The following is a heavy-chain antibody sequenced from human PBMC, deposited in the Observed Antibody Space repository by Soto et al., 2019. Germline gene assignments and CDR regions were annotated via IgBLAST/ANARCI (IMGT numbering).Heavy chain of an antibody. V-gene: IGHV1-18*01. CDR3: VRHGRVGVMKFDYHNGMDV. J-gene: IGHJ6*02. Sequence: QVQLVQSGAEVKKPGASVKVSCKASGYTFSTYGISWARQAPGQGLEWMGWIGAYNGNSKNTQKLQGRVTMTTDTATDSAYMELRSLRSDDTAVYFCVRHGRVGVMKFDYHNGMDVWGQGTTVTVSS. CDR1: GYTFSTYG. D-gene: IGHD2-8*01. CDR2: IGAYNGNS.